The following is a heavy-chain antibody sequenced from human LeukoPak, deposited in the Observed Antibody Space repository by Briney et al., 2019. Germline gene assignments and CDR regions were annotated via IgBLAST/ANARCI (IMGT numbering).Heavy chain of an antibody. J-gene: IGHJ4*02. CDR2: ISSSSSYI. Sequence: GGSPRLSSAASGFTFSSYSMNWVRQAPGKGLEWVSSISSSSSYIYYADSVKGRFTISRDNAKNSLYLQMNSLRAEDTAVYYCARANWNGCLDYWGQGTLVTVSS. V-gene: IGHV3-21*01. CDR3: ARANWNGCLDY. D-gene: IGHD1-1*01. CDR1: GFTFSSYS.